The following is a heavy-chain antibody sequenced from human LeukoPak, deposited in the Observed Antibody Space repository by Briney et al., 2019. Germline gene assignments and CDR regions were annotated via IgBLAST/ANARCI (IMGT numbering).Heavy chain of an antibody. Sequence: PGGSLRLSCAASGFTFSSYSMNWVRQAPGKGLEWVSSISSSSYIYYADSVKGRFTISRDNAKNSLYLQMNSLRAEDTAVYYCARFNSGWYNYYYYYMDVWGKGTTVTVSS. CDR3: ARFNSGWYNYYYYYMDV. J-gene: IGHJ6*03. D-gene: IGHD6-19*01. CDR2: ISSSSYI. V-gene: IGHV3-21*01. CDR1: GFTFSSYS.